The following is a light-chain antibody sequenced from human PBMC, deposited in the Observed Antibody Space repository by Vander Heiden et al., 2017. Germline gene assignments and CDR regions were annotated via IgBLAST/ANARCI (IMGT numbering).Light chain of an antibody. CDR1: QGISNY. V-gene: IGKV1-9*01. Sequence: IQLTPSPSSLSASVGDRVTITCRASQGISNYLAWYQQKPGKAPNLLIYGASTLQTGVPSRFSGSGYGTDFTLTISSLQPEDVATYYCQQLDSYPRTFGGGTKVEIK. J-gene: IGKJ4*01. CDR3: QQLDSYPRT. CDR2: GAS.